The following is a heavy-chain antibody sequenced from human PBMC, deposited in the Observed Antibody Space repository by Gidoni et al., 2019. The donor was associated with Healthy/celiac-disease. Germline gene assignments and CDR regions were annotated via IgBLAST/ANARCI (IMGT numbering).Heavy chain of an antibody. CDR3: AREVSSSSGFTPTHYFDY. Sequence: EVQLVESGGGLVQPGGFLRLSCAASGFTVSSNYMSWVRQAPGKGLEWVSVIYSGGSTYYADSVKGRFTISRDNSKNTLYLQMNSLRAEDTAVYYCAREVSSSSGFTPTHYFDYWGQGTLVTVSS. J-gene: IGHJ4*02. CDR1: GFTVSSNY. V-gene: IGHV3-66*02. CDR2: IYSGGST. D-gene: IGHD6-6*01.